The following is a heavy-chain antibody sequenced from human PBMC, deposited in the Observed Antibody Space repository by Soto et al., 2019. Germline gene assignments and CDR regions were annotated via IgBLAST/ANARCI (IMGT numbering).Heavy chain of an antibody. CDR3: ARGWDSDSSLVYFPH. V-gene: IGHV1-69*02. CDR2: FNPILGVA. J-gene: IGHJ1*01. D-gene: IGHD3-22*01. CDR1: GGTSSSYS. Sequence: QVQLVQSGAEVKKPGSSVKVSCKASGGTSSSYSFTWVRQAPGQGLEWMGRFNPILGVANYVQKFQGRVTITADKSTSTAYMELSSLRSEDTAVYYCARGWDSDSSLVYFPHWGQGTLVTVSS.